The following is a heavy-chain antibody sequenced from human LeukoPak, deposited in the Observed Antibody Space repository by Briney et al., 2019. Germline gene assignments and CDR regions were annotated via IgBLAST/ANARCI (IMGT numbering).Heavy chain of an antibody. J-gene: IGHJ3*01. D-gene: IGHD3-16*01. V-gene: IGHV4-39*01. CDR3: ARIGSSQWLLGEYQD. CDR2: IYYSGST. Sequence: PSETLSLTCTVSGGYINSSTYYWGWIRQPPGKGLEWIGSIYYSGSTYYNPSLKSRVTISVDTSNSQFSLKLSSVTAADTAVYYCARIGSSQWLLGEYQDWGQGTMVTVSS. CDR1: GGYINSSTYY.